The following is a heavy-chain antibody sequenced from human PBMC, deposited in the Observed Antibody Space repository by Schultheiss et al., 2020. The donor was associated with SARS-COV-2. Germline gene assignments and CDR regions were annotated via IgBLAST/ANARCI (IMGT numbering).Heavy chain of an antibody. Sequence: GSLRLSCAASGFTFATSWMHWVRQVPGKGLVWVSAISGSGGSTYYADSVKGRFTISRDNAKNSLYLQMNSLRAEDTAVYYCASDPRGYSYGGYWGQGTLVTVSS. CDR1: GFTFATSW. V-gene: IGHV3-21*01. J-gene: IGHJ4*02. D-gene: IGHD5-18*01. CDR2: ISGSGGST. CDR3: ASDPRGYSYGGY.